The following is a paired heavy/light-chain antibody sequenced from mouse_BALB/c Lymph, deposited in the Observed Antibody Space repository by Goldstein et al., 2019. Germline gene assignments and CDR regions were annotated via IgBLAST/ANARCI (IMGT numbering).Light chain of an antibody. CDR3: QHIRELPLT. J-gene: IGKJ5*01. V-gene: IGKV3-12*01. Sequence: DIVLTQSPASLAVSLGQRATISCRASKSVSTSGYSYMHWYQQKPGQPPKLLIYLASNLESGVPARFSGSGSGTDFTLNIHPVEEEDAATYYCQHIRELPLTFGAGTKLELK. CDR2: LAS. CDR1: KSVSTSGYSY.
Heavy chain of an antibody. D-gene: IGHD2-12*01. CDR1: GYSFTDYN. V-gene: IGHV1S135*01. J-gene: IGHJ4*01. Sequence: EIQLQQSGPELVKPGASVKVSCKASGYSFTDYNMYWVKQSHGKSLEWIGYIDPYNGGTSYNQKFKGKATLTVDKSSSTAFMHLNSLTSEDSAVYYCAREGLLSSMDYWGQGTSVTVSS. CDR2: IDPYNGGT. CDR3: AREGLLSSMDY.